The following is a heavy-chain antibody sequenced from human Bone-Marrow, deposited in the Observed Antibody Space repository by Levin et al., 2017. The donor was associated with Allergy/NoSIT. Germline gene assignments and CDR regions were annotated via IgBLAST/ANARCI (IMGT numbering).Heavy chain of an antibody. CDR3: ARQVNYGALAN. J-gene: IGHJ4*02. CDR1: QFNFKLYS. CDR2: ISTTGGAT. V-gene: IGHV3-23*01. D-gene: IGHD4/OR15-4a*01. Sequence: PGGSLRLSCAASQFNFKLYSMSWVRQAPGRGLEWVSGISTTGGATYYADSVRGRFTVSRDNSGDTLYLELNNLRAADTAIYYCARQVNYGALANWGQGTLVTVSS.